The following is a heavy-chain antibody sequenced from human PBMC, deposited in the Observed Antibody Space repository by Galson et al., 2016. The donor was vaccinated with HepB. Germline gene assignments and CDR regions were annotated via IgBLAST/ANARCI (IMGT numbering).Heavy chain of an antibody. V-gene: IGHV4-61*03. CDR3: ARSPLPATINPVPY. CDR1: GDSLSSGSYY. CDR2: IFYSGST. D-gene: IGHD2-2*01. Sequence: SETLSLTCTVSGDSLSSGSYYWSWIRQPPGQGLEWIGSIFYSGSTNYNSSLESRVSISVDTSKNHFSLKLNSVTAADTAVYFCARSPLPATINPVPYWGQGTLVIVSS. J-gene: IGHJ4*02.